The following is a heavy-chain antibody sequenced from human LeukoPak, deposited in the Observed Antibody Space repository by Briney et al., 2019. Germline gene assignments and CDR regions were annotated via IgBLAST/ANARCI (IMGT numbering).Heavy chain of an antibody. CDR1: GYTFTSYG. J-gene: IGHJ5*02. Sequence: ASVKVSCKASGYTFTSYGISWVRQATGQGLEWMGWMNPNSGNTGYAQKFQGRVTMTRNTSISTAYMELSSLRSEDTAVYYCARGTQILIAVADPGFDPWGQGTLVTVSS. CDR2: MNPNSGNT. V-gene: IGHV1-8*02. D-gene: IGHD6-19*01. CDR3: ARGTQILIAVADPGFDP.